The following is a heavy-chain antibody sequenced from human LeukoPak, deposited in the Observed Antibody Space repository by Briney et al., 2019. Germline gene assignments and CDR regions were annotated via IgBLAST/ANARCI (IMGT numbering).Heavy chain of an antibody. CDR1: GFTFSNAW. D-gene: IGHD2-8*02. Sequence: GALRLSCTASGFTFSNAWMSWVRQAPGKGLGWVGRIKTKDDGGTTDYAAPVKGRFSISRDDSTNSLYLQMNSLKTDDMAVYYCTTVSLVVVSTTRGDFWGQGTLVTVSS. CDR3: TTVSLVVVSTTRGDF. V-gene: IGHV3-15*01. J-gene: IGHJ4*02. CDR2: IKTKDDGGTT.